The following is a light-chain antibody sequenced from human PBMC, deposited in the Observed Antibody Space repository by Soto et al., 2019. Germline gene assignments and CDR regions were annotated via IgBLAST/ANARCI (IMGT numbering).Light chain of an antibody. CDR1: QSLTRN. CDR2: GAS. Sequence: EIVLTQSPGTLSLSPGERVTLSCRASQSLTRNLAWYQHKPGQSPRLLIYGASSRATGTPDRFSGSGSGTDLTITINRLEPEDFELYYCQQYGSSPPTFGQGTKVDIK. V-gene: IGKV3-20*01. J-gene: IGKJ1*01. CDR3: QQYGSSPPT.